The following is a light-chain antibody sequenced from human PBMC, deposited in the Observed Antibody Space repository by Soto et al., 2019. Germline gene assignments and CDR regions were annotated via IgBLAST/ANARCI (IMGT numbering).Light chain of an antibody. J-gene: IGKJ4*01. CDR3: QQYYTTPLT. V-gene: IGKV1-39*01. CDR1: QSIRTY. CDR2: AAS. Sequence: DIQMTQSPSSLSASVGDRVTITCRASQSIRTYLNWYQQKPGKAPNLLIYAASSLQSGVPSRFSGSGSGTDFTLTITSLQAEDVAVYYCQQYYTTPLTFGGGTKVELK.